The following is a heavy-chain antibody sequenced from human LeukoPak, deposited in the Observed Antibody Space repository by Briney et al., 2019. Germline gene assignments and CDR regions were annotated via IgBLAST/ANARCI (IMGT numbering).Heavy chain of an antibody. J-gene: IGHJ6*02. V-gene: IGHV3-30-3*01. CDR2: ISYGGSNK. D-gene: IGHD6-19*01. Sequence: LSLTCTVSGGPISSYYWSWVRHAPGKGLEWVAFISYGGSNKYYADSVKGRFTISRDNSKNTLYLQMNSLRAEDTAVYYCARVHNSGWYLYYYGMDVWGQGTTVTVSS. CDR3: ARVHNSGWYLYYYGMDV. CDR1: GGPISSYY.